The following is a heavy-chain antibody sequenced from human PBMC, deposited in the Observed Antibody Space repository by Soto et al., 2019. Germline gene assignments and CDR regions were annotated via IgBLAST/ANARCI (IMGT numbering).Heavy chain of an antibody. D-gene: IGHD2-15*01. J-gene: IGHJ3*02. CDR1: GYTFTSYY. V-gene: IGHV1-46*03. Sequence: QVQLVQSGAEVKKPGASVKVSCKASGYTFTSYYMHWVRQAPGQGLEWMGIINPSGGSTSHAQKFQGRVTMTRDTSTSTVYMELSSLRSEDTAVYYCAREGDIVVVVADPEAFDIWGQGTMVTVSS. CDR3: AREGDIVVVVADPEAFDI. CDR2: INPSGGST.